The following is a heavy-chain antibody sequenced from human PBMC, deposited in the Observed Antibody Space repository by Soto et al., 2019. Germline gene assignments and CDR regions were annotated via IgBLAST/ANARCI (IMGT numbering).Heavy chain of an antibody. V-gene: IGHV4-4*02. J-gene: IGHJ4*02. CDR3: AMSAGWYAVHS. CDR2: LFHTGTT. CDR1: GDSVSSPYY. Sequence: QVQLQESGPGLVKPSGTLSLTCAVSGDSVSSPYYWCWVRQPPGKGLEWIGELFHTGTTSYNPSRRSRVTISMDKSINQFCLDLSSVTAAYTAVYYCAMSAGWYAVHSWGPGTLVIV. D-gene: IGHD6-19*01.